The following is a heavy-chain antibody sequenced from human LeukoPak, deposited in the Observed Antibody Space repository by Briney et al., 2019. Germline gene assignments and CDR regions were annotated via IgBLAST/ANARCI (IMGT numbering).Heavy chain of an antibody. CDR1: GFTFTSSA. V-gene: IGHV1-58*02. J-gene: IGHJ4*02. CDR3: AAFRRHDSYYFDY. Sequence: SVKVSCKASGFTFTSSAMQWVRQARGQRPEWIGWIVVGSGNTNYARKFQERVTITRDMSTSTAYMELSSLRSEDTAVYYCAAFRRHDSYYFDYWGQGTLVTVSS. D-gene: IGHD3-3*01. CDR2: IVVGSGNT.